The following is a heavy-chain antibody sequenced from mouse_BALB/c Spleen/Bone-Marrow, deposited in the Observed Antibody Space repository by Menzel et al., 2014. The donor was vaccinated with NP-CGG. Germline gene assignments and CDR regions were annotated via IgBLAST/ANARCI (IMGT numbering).Heavy chain of an antibody. CDR2: INPSNGRT. D-gene: IGHD2-12*01. Sequence: VQLQQSGAELVKPGASVKLSCKASGYTFTSYWMHWVKQRPGQGLEWIGEINPSNGRTNYNEKFKTKATLTVDKSSSTAYMQLSSLTSEDSAAYYCARWLLYYWGQGTTLTVSS. V-gene: IGHV1S81*02. J-gene: IGHJ2*01. CDR3: ARWLLYY. CDR1: GYTFTSYW.